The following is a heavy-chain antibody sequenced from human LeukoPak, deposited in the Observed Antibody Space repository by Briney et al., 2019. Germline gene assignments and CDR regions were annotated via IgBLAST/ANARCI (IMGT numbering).Heavy chain of an antibody. Sequence: GESLKISCKGSGYSFTSYWIGWVRQAPGKGLEWVAFIRYDGSNKYYADSVKGRFTISRDNSKNTLYLQMNSLRAEDTAVYYCALLMIVVVPADPPNWFDPWGQGTLVTVSS. CDR2: IRYDGSNK. CDR1: GYSFTSYW. V-gene: IGHV3-30*02. CDR3: ALLMIVVVPADPPNWFDP. J-gene: IGHJ5*02. D-gene: IGHD2-2*01.